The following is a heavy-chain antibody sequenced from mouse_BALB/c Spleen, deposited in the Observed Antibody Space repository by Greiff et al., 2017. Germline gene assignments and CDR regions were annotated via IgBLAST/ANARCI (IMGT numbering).Heavy chain of an antibody. J-gene: IGHJ2*01. D-gene: IGHD2-1*01. Sequence: VQLKESGPGLVKPSQSLSLTCSVTGYSITSGYYWNWIRQFPGNKLEWMGYISYDGSNNYNPSLKNRISITRDTSKNQFFLKLNSVTTEDTATYYCARAGNYEGFDYWGQGTTLTVSS. CDR3: ARAGNYEGFDY. V-gene: IGHV3-6*02. CDR1: GYSITSGYY. CDR2: ISYDGSN.